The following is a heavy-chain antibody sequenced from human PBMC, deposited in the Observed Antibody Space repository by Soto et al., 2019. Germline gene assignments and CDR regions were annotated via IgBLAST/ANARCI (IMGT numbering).Heavy chain of an antibody. CDR1: GASISSYD. Sequence: SETLSLTCSVSGASISSYDCTWIRQTPGKGLKWIGYIYLGGSINYNPSFKSRVAISRDNSKNTLYLQMNSLRSEYTAVYYCAKGIWEQVTCFDPWGQGTLVTVSS. J-gene: IGHJ5*02. CDR2: IYLGGSI. V-gene: IGHV4-4*08. D-gene: IGHD1-26*01. CDR3: AKGIWEQVTCFDP.